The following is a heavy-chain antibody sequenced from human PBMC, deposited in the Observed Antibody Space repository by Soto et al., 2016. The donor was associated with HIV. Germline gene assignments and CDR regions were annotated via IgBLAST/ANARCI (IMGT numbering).Heavy chain of an antibody. V-gene: IGHV4-38-2*01. D-gene: IGHD3-9*01. CDR2: FYHSGNT. Sequence: QVQLQESGPGLVKPSETLSLTCAVSGYSISSGYYWGWIRQPPGKGLEWIGSFYHSGNTYYNPSLKSGVTISVDTSRNQFSLKLSSVTAADTAVYYCARQGATIFSNYYYMDVWGKGTTVTVSS. CDR3: ARQGATIFSNYYYMDV. J-gene: IGHJ6*03. CDR1: GYSISSGYY.